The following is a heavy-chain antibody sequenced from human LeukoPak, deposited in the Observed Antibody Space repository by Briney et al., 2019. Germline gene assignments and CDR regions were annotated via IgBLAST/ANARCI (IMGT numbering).Heavy chain of an antibody. J-gene: IGHJ4*02. CDR2: IWYGGSNK. V-gene: IGHV3-33*06. D-gene: IGHD1-1*01. Sequence: PGRSLRLSCAASGFTFSSYGMHWVRHAPGEGLEWVAAIWYGGSNKYYADSVKGRFTISRDNSKNTLYLQMNSLRAEDTAVYYCAKDGGNSLDYWGQGTLVTVSS. CDR1: GFTFSSYG. CDR3: AKDGGNSLDY.